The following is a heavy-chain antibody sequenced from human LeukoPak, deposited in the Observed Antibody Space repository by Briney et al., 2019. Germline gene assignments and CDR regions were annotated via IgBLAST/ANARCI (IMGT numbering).Heavy chain of an antibody. Sequence: GGSLRLSCAASGFTFSTYAMSWVRQAPGKGLEWVSGISGSGLSTSYTDSVKGRFTISRDNSKNTLYLQMNSLRAEDTAVYYCAKDFRIGYSAHFDYWGQGALVTVSS. D-gene: IGHD2-21*01. V-gene: IGHV3-23*01. CDR3: AKDFRIGYSAHFDY. CDR1: GFTFSTYA. CDR2: ISGSGLST. J-gene: IGHJ4*02.